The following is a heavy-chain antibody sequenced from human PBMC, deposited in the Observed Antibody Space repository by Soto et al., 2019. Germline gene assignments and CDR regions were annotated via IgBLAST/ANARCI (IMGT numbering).Heavy chain of an antibody. Sequence: EVQLVESGGGLVKPGGSLRLSCAASGFTFSSYSMNWVRQAPGKGLEWVSSISSSSSYIYYADSVKGRFTISRDNAKNSLYMQMNSLRAEDAAVYYCARDPTAAAGAFDYWGQGTLVTVSS. CDR3: ARDPTAAAGAFDY. CDR2: ISSSSSYI. V-gene: IGHV3-21*01. J-gene: IGHJ4*02. D-gene: IGHD6-13*01. CDR1: GFTFSSYS.